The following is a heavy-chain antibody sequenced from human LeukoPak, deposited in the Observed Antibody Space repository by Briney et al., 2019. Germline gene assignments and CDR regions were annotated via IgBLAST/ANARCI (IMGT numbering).Heavy chain of an antibody. CDR3: ARESSGYLFDY. CDR2: INPSGGST. J-gene: IGHJ4*02. Sequence: ASVKVSCKASGYTFTSYYMHWVRQAPGQGLEWMGIINPSGGSTSYAQKFQGRVTMTRDMSTSTVYMELSSLRSEDTAVYYCARESSGYLFDYWGQGTLVTVPS. D-gene: IGHD3-22*01. V-gene: IGHV1-46*01. CDR1: GYTFTSYY.